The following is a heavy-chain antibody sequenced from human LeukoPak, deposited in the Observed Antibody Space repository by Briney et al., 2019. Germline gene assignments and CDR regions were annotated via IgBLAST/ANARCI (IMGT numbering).Heavy chain of an antibody. CDR1: GFTFTTYA. CDR3: AKRAPIGKGSYGGYYFDY. CDR2: ISGSGGST. J-gene: IGHJ4*02. D-gene: IGHD3-10*01. Sequence: GGSLRLSCTASGFTFTTYAMSWVRQAPGKGLEWVSAISGSGGSTYYADSVKGRFTISRDNSKNTLYLQMISLRAEDTAVYYCAKRAPIGKGSYGGYYFDYWGQGTLVTVSS. V-gene: IGHV3-23*01.